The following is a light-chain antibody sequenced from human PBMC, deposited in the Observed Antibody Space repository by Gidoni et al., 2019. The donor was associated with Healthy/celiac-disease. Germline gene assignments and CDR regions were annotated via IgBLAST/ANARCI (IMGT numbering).Light chain of an antibody. CDR2: AAS. Sequence: DIQMTQSPSSLSASVGDRVTITCRASQSISSYLNWYQQKPGKAPKLLIYAASSLQSGVPSRFSGSGSGTDFTLTISILQPEDFATYYCQQSYSTPPLFGGGTKVEIK. CDR3: QQSYSTPPL. CDR1: QSISSY. J-gene: IGKJ4*01. V-gene: IGKV1-39*01.